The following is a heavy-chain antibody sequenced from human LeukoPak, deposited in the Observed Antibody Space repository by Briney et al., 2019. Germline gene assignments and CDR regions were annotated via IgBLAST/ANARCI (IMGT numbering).Heavy chain of an antibody. J-gene: IGHJ5*02. D-gene: IGHD2-2*01. V-gene: IGHV1-8*01. CDR3: ARGRYGDIVVVPAAILRDNWFDP. CDR1: GYTFTSYD. Sequence: ASVKVSCKASGYTFTSYDINWVRQATGQGLEWMGWMNPNSGNTGYAQKFQGRVTMTRNTSIGTAYMELSSLRSEDTAVYYCARGRYGDIVVVPAAILRDNWFDPWGQGTLVTVSS. CDR2: MNPNSGNT.